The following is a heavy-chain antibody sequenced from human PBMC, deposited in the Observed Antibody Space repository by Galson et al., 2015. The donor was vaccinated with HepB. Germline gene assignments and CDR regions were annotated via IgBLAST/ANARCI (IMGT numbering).Heavy chain of an antibody. D-gene: IGHD3-3*01. CDR3: ARDLDYDFWSGYSYYYGMDV. Sequence: SLRLSCAASGFTFSSYSMNWVRQAPGKGLEWVSYISSSSSTIYYADSVKGRFTISRDNAKNSLYLQMNSLRAEDTAVYYCARDLDYDFWSGYSYYYGMDVWGQGTTVTVSS. CDR1: GFTFSSYS. V-gene: IGHV3-48*01. J-gene: IGHJ6*02. CDR2: ISSSSSTI.